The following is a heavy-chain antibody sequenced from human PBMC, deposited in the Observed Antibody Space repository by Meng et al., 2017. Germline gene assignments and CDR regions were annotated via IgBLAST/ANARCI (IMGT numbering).Heavy chain of an antibody. V-gene: IGHV1-8*01. J-gene: IGHJ4*02. D-gene: IGHD3-22*01. CDR3: ARDLRYDSSGYYY. CDR1: GYTFTSYD. CDR2: MNPNSGNT. Sequence: QVDLVQSGGEVKKPGASVKVSCKASGYTFTSYDINWVRQATGQGLEWMGWMNPNSGNTGYAQKFQGRVTITRDTSASTAYMELSSLRSEDTAVYYCARDLRYDSSGYYYWGQGTLVTVSS.